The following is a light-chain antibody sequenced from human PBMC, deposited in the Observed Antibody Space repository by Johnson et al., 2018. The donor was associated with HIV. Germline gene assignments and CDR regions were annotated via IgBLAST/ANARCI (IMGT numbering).Light chain of an antibody. CDR3: ATWDTSLSTCGV. CDR2: ESN. CDR1: SFNIGINF. Sequence: QSILTQPPSVSAAPGQRVTISCSGSSFNIGINFVSWYQQVPGTAPKLLICESNERPSGIPDRFSGSNSGTSATLDITGLQTGDEADYYCATWDTSLSTCGVFGTGTKVTVL. V-gene: IGLV1-51*02. J-gene: IGLJ1*01.